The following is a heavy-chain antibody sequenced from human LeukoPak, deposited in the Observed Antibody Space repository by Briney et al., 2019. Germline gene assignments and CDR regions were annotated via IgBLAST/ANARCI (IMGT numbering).Heavy chain of an antibody. V-gene: IGHV3-23*01. CDR3: AKDMGLFVVVTAIHFQH. CDR2: ISGSGGST. CDR1: GFTFSSYA. Sequence: PGGSLRLSCAASGFTFSSYAMSWVRQAPGKGLEWVSAISGSGGSTYYADSVKGRFTIPRDNSKNTLYLQMNSLRAEDTAVYYCAKDMGLFVVVTAIHFQHWGQGTLVTVSS. D-gene: IGHD2-21*02. J-gene: IGHJ1*01.